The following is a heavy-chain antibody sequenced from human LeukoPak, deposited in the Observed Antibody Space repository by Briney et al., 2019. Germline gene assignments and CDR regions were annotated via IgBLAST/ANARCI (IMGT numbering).Heavy chain of an antibody. J-gene: IGHJ4*02. CDR2: ISGSGGST. CDR3: AKDREWLHDFNYFDY. D-gene: IGHD3-3*01. CDR1: GFTFSSYA. V-gene: IGHV3-23*01. Sequence: GGSLRLSCAASGFTFSSYAMSWVRQAPGKGLEWVSAISGSGGSTYYADSVKGRFTISRDNSKNTLYLQMNSLRAEGTAVYYCAKDREWLHDFNYFDYWGQGTLVTVSS.